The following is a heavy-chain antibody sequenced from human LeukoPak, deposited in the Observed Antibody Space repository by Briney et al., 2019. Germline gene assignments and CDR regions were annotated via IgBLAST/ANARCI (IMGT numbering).Heavy chain of an antibody. V-gene: IGHV5-51*01. D-gene: IGHD3-22*01. CDR3: ARRMYYYDSSGYPYYFDY. J-gene: IGHJ4*02. Sequence: GESLKISCEGSGYSFTSYWIGWVRQMPGKGLEWMGIIYPGDSDTRYSPSFQGQVTISADKSISTAYLQWSSLKASDTAMYYRARRMYYYDSSGYPYYFDYWGQGTLVTVSS. CDR2: IYPGDSDT. CDR1: GYSFTSYW.